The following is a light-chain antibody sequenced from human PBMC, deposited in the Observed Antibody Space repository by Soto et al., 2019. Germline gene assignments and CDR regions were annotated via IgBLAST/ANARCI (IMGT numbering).Light chain of an antibody. J-gene: IGLJ2*01. V-gene: IGLV1-51*01. CDR1: SSNIGNNY. CDR2: DND. Sequence: QSVLTQPPSISAAPGQKVTISCSGSSSNIGNNYVSWYQQLPGTAAKLLISDNDNRPSGIPDRFSGSKSGTSATLDITGLQTGDEADYYCGTWDSGLSVVLFGGGTKVTVL. CDR3: GTWDSGLSVVL.